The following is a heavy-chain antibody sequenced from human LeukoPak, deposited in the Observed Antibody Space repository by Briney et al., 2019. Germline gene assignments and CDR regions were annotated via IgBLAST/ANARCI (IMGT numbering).Heavy chain of an antibody. CDR1: GFTFSGYA. J-gene: IGHJ4*02. Sequence: GGSLRLSCAASGFTFSGYAMSWVRQAPGKGLEWVSAISGSGGSTYYADSAKGRFTISRDNSKNTLYLQMNSLRAEDTAVYYCAKEAPSYDFWSGYYGTYYFDYWGQGTLVTVSS. CDR3: AKEAPSYDFWSGYYGTYYFDY. CDR2: ISGSGGST. V-gene: IGHV3-23*01. D-gene: IGHD3-3*01.